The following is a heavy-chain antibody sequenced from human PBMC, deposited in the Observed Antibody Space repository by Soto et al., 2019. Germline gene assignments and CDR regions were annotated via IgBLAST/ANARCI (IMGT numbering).Heavy chain of an antibody. D-gene: IGHD3-3*01. CDR3: GGGGGVGVAGSAAFDM. Sequence: QLHLVQSGAVVKKPGASVTVSCSASGYPVTAYYMHWVRQAPGRGLEWMGGINPATGAAKYTQTFQGKGTMTGDLAHGTVLREPSRPPSEDPAVFFWGGGGGVGVAGSAAFDMWGQGTLVTVSS. V-gene: IGHV1-2*02. CDR2: INPATGAA. CDR1: GYPVTAYY. J-gene: IGHJ3*02.